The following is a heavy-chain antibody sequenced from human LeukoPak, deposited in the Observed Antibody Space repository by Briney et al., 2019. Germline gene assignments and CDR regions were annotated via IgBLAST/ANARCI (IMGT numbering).Heavy chain of an antibody. D-gene: IGHD2-2*01. CDR1: GGSISSYY. Sequence: PETLSLTCTVSGGSISSYYWSWIRQPPGKGLEWIGYIYYSGSTNYNPSLKSRVTISVDTSKNQFSLKLSSVTAADTAVYYCARDRVSTSPNYFDYWGQGTLVTVSS. CDR2: IYYSGST. CDR3: ARDRVSTSPNYFDY. V-gene: IGHV4-59*01. J-gene: IGHJ4*02.